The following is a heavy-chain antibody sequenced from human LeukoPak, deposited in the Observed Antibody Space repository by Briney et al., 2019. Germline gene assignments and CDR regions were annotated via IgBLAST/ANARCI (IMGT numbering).Heavy chain of an antibody. V-gene: IGHV1-2*02. CDR2: INPNSGGT. J-gene: IGHJ4*02. D-gene: IGHD3-16*01. CDR3: ARGSRTLYFDY. CDR1: GYTFTGYY. Sequence: ASVKVSRKASGYTFTGYYMHWVRQAPGQGLEWMGWINPNSGGTNYAQTFQGRVTMTRDTSISTAYMELSRLRSDETAVYYCARGSRTLYFDYWGQGTLVTVSS.